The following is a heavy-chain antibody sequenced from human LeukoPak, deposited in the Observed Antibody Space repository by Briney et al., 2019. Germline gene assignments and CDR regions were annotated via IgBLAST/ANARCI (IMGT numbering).Heavy chain of an antibody. CDR2: VNDSRST. Sequence: SETLSLTCAVHGGSFNGYYWSWIRQPPGKGLEWIGEVNDSRSTKYNPSLKSRVTISVDTSKNQFSLKLNSVTAADTAVYYCAGGPPVVYDVLTGYYRFDYWGQGTLVTVSS. CDR3: AGGPPVVYDVLTGYYRFDY. CDR1: GGSFNGYY. D-gene: IGHD3-9*01. J-gene: IGHJ4*02. V-gene: IGHV4-34*01.